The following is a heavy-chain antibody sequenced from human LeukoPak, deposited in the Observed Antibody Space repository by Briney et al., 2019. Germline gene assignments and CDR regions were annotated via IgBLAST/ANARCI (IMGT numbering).Heavy chain of an antibody. Sequence: SETLSLTCSVSGGSISSYYWSWIRQPPGKGLEWIGYIYHSGSTNYNPSLKSRVTISVDTSKNQFSLKLSSVTAADTAVYYCARSLAEYKILDYWGQGTLVTVSS. CDR2: IYHSGST. CDR3: ARSLAEYKILDY. D-gene: IGHD1-1*01. V-gene: IGHV4-59*12. CDR1: GGSISSYY. J-gene: IGHJ4*02.